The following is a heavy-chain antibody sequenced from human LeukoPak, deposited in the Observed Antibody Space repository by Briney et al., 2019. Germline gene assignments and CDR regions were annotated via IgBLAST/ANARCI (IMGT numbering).Heavy chain of an antibody. V-gene: IGHV3-11*01. Sequence: PGGSLRLSCAASGFTFSDYYVSWIRQAPGKGLEWVSYISSSGSTIYYADSVKGRFTISRDNAKNSLYLQMNSLRAEDTAVYYCAREYYYDSSGYYYGYWGQGTLVTVSS. CDR1: GFTFSDYY. CDR3: AREYYYDSSGYYYGY. CDR2: ISSSGSTI. J-gene: IGHJ4*02. D-gene: IGHD3-22*01.